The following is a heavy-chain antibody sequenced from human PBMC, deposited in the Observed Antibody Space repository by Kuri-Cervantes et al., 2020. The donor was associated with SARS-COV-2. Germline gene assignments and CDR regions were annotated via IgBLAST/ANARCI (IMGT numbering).Heavy chain of an antibody. CDR1: GGSISSGDYY. Sequence: LRLSCTVSGGSISSGDYYWSWIRQPPGKALEWLALIYWDDDKRYGPSLKSRLTITKDTSKNQVVLTMTNMDPVDTATYYCAQVTTQEFDYWGQGTLVTVSS. CDR2: IYWDDDK. D-gene: IGHD4-17*01. CDR3: AQVTTQEFDY. V-gene: IGHV2-5*08. J-gene: IGHJ4*02.